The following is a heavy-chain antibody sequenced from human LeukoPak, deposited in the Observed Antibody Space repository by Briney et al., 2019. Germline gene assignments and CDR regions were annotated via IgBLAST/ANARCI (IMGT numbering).Heavy chain of an antibody. Sequence: ASVKVSCKASGFTFTSHGFTWVRQAPGQGLEWMGWISAYNGNTNYAQKLQGRVTMTTDTSTSTAYMELRSLRSDDTAVYYCARDKTTVTTFGGYWGQGTLVTVSS. D-gene: IGHD4-17*01. CDR3: ARDKTTVTTFGGY. V-gene: IGHV1-18*01. CDR1: GFTFTSHG. CDR2: ISAYNGNT. J-gene: IGHJ4*02.